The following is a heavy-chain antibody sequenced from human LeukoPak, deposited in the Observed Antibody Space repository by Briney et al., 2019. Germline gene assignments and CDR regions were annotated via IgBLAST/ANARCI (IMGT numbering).Heavy chain of an antibody. V-gene: IGHV3-23*01. J-gene: IGHJ4*02. CDR3: AKVPRGYYYDSSGYYLCYFDY. CDR2: ISGSGGST. D-gene: IGHD3-22*01. Sequence: PGGSLRLSCAASGFTFSSYAMSWVRQAPGKGLEWVSGISGSGGSTYYADSVKGRFTISRDNSKNTLYLQMNSLRAEDTAVYYCAKVPRGYYYDSSGYYLCYFDYWGQGTLVTVSS. CDR1: GFTFSSYA.